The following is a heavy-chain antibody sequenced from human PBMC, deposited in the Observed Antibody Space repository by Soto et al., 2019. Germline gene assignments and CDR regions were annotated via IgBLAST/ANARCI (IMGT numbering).Heavy chain of an antibody. D-gene: IGHD1-26*01. CDR3: VGDIFSGSYRFDY. J-gene: IGHJ4*02. CDR1: GGSIRSYQ. Sequence: ASETLSLTCTVSGGSIRSYQWSWIRQPPGKGLEWIGYIYNTGSTIYNPPLKSRVTISLDTSRNQFSLKLDSVTTADTAFYYCVGDIFSGSYRFDYWGQGTLVTVSS. CDR2: IYNTGST. V-gene: IGHV4-59*01.